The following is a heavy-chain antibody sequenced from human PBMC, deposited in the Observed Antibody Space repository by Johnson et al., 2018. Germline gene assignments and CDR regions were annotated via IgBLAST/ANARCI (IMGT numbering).Heavy chain of an antibody. CDR1: GFTFSNYW. D-gene: IGHD3-9*01. J-gene: IGHJ3*02. CDR3: VRTVNIDWRNAFHI. Sequence: VQLQESGGGLVQPGGSLRLSCAASGFTFSNYWMHWVRQASGKGLVWVSRINTDGSNIGYADSVKGRFAISRDNAKNTLYLQMDSLGAEDTAVYYCVRTVNIDWRNAFHIWGQGTMVTVSS. CDR2: INTDGSNI. V-gene: IGHV3-74*01.